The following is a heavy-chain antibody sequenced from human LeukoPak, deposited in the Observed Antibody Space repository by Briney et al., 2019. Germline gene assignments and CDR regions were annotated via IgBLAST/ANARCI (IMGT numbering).Heavy chain of an antibody. CDR2: INPADSDT. CDR3: TITGYSSHWEYY. Sequence: KPGESLRISCDISGYSLTSYWIGWARQMPGKGLEWVGIINPADSDTQYAPSFHGRVTISVDKSISVGKSITTAYLQWSSLGASDTATYYCTITGYSSHWEYYWGQGALVTVSS. D-gene: IGHD6-19*01. CDR1: GYSLTSYW. V-gene: IGHV5-51*03. J-gene: IGHJ4*02.